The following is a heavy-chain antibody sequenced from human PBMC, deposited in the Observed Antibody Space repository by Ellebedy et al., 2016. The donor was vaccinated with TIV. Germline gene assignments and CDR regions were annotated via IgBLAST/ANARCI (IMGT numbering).Heavy chain of an antibody. CDR1: GYSFTSYW. CDR3: ARRGCSSTSCVGDY. CDR2: IYPGDSDT. V-gene: IGHV5-51*01. D-gene: IGHD2-2*01. Sequence: KVSCKGSGYSFTSYWIGWVRQLPGQGLEWLGIIYPGDSDTRYSPSFQGQVTISAAKSISTAYLQWSSLKASDTAMYYCARRGCSSTSCVGDYWGQGTLVTVSS. J-gene: IGHJ4*02.